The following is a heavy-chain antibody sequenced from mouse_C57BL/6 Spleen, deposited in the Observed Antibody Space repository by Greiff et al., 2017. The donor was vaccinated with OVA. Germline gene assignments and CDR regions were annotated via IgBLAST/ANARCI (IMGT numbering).Heavy chain of an antibody. CDR2: ISDGGSYT. V-gene: IGHV5-4*01. CDR3: ARDRDYSNYDAMDY. J-gene: IGHJ4*01. Sequence: EVKLMESGRGLVKPGGSLKLSCAASGFTFSSYAMSWVRQTPEKRLEWVATISDGGSYTYYPDNVKGRFTISRDNAKNNLYLQMSHLKSEDTAMYYCARDRDYSNYDAMDYWGQGTSVTVSS. D-gene: IGHD2-5*01. CDR1: GFTFSSYA.